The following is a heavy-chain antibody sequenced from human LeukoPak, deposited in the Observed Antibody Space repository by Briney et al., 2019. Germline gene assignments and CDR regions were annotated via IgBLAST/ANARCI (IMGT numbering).Heavy chain of an antibody. CDR2: INPNSGGT. D-gene: IGHD6-13*01. Sequence: ASVKVSCKASGYTFTGYYMHWVRQAPGQGLEWMGWINPNSGGTNYAQKFQGRVTMTRDTSISTAYMELSRLRSDDTAVYYCARERPAAGAEIDYWGQGTLVTVSS. J-gene: IGHJ4*02. CDR3: ARERPAAGAEIDY. V-gene: IGHV1-2*02. CDR1: GYTFTGYY.